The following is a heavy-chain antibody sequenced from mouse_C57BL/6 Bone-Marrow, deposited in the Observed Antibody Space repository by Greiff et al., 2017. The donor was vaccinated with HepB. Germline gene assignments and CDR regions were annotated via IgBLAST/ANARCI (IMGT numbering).Heavy chain of an antibody. J-gene: IGHJ3*01. Sequence: EVKLMESGGGLVQPGGSLKLSCAASGFTFSDYYMYWVRQTPEKRLEWVAYISNGGGSNYYPDTVKGRFTISRDNAKNTLYLQMSRLKSEDTAMYYCASPYSKGPWFAYWGQGTLVTVSA. CDR3: ASPYSKGPWFAY. CDR2: ISNGGGSN. D-gene: IGHD2-5*01. CDR1: GFTFSDYY. V-gene: IGHV5-12*01.